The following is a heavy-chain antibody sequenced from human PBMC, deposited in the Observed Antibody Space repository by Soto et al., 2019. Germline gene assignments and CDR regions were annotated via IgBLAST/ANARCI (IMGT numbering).Heavy chain of an antibody. D-gene: IGHD3-10*01. V-gene: IGHV1-8*01. J-gene: IGHJ6*03. Sequence: QEQLVQSGAEVKKPGAPVKVSCKASGYTFSNYNINGVRQASGQGLEWMGWMNPDSGNTGYADKFQGRVTMTRNSSISTAYMELSGLRSEDTAVYYCAREAASDPSFYYHYMDVWGKGTTVTVSS. CDR1: GYTFSNYN. CDR3: AREAASDPSFYYHYMDV. CDR2: MNPDSGNT.